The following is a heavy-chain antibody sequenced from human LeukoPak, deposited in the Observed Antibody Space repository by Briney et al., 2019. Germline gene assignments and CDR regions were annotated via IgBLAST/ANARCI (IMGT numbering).Heavy chain of an antibody. CDR3: ARPGGYYDILTGYSEGDFAY. D-gene: IGHD3-9*01. V-gene: IGHV1-2*02. CDR1: GYTFTGYY. Sequence: AASVKVSCKASGYTFTGYYMHWVRQAPGQGLEWMGWINPNSGGTNYAQKFQGRVTMTRDTSISTAYMELSRLRSDDTAVYYCARPGGYYDILTGYSEGDFAYWGQGTLVTVSS. CDR2: INPNSGGT. J-gene: IGHJ4*02.